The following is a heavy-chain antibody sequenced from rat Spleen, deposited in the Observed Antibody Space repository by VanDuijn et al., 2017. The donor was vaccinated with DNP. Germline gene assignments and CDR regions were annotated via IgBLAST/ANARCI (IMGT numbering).Heavy chain of an antibody. J-gene: IGHJ2*01. V-gene: IGHV5S13*01. D-gene: IGHD1-4*01. CDR1: GFTFTNYG. Sequence: EVQLVESGGGLVQPGRSLKLSCAASGFTFTNYGMAWVRQAPTKGLEWVASISPGGGNTYYRDSVKGRFTISRENAKSTLYLQMNSLRSEDTATYYCARGNYPGINTFDHWGQGVMVTVSS. CDR3: ARGNYPGINTFDH. CDR2: ISPGGGNT.